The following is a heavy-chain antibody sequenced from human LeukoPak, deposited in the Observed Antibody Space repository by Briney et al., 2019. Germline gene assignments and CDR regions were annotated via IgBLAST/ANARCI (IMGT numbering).Heavy chain of an antibody. J-gene: IGHJ5*02. CDR2: IYPGDSDT. CDR1: GYSFTSYW. Sequence: GESLKISCKGSGYSFTSYWFGWVRQMPGKGLEWMGIIYPGDSDTRYSPSFQGQVTISADKSISTAYLQWSSLKASDTAMYYCARHGNDHYDSSGYYNWFDPWGQGTLVTVSS. V-gene: IGHV5-51*01. D-gene: IGHD3-22*01. CDR3: ARHGNDHYDSSGYYNWFDP.